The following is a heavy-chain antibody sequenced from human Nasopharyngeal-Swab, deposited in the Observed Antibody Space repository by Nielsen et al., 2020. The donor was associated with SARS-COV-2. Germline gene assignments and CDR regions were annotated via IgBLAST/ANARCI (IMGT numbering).Heavy chain of an antibody. Sequence: SETLSLTCTVSDYSISSYYWTWIRQPPGKGLEWIGYIYYSGSTNYNPSLKSRVTISVDTSKNQFSLKLSSVTAADTAVYYCARHVRSITIFGVVTDYGMDVWGQGTTVTVSS. CDR2: IYYSGST. V-gene: IGHV4-59*08. CDR3: ARHVRSITIFGVVTDYGMDV. CDR1: DYSISSYY. D-gene: IGHD3-3*01. J-gene: IGHJ6*02.